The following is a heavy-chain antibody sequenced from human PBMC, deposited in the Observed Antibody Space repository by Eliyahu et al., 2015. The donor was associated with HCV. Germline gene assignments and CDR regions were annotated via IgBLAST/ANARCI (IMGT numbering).Heavy chain of an antibody. J-gene: IGHJ5*02. V-gene: IGHV3-74*01. CDR1: GFTFXSYW. D-gene: IGHD5-18*01. CDR3: ARESRLDTATNWFDP. CDR2: XNSDGXST. Sequence: EVQLVESGGGLVQPGGSLXLSCXASGFTFXSYWMHWVRQAPGKGLVWVSRXNSDGXSTSYADSVKGRXTISRDNAKNTLYLQMNSLRAEDTAVYYCARESRLDTATNWFDPWGQGTLVTVSS.